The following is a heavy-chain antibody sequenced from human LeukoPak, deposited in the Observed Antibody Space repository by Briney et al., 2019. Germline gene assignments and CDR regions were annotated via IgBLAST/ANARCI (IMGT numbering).Heavy chain of an antibody. V-gene: IGHV4-34*01. CDR3: ARDGLHCSSTSCYYDY. Sequence: SETLSLTCAVYGGSFSGYYWSWIRQPPGKGLEWIGEINHSGSTNYNPSLKSRVTISVDTSKNQFSLKLSSVTAADTAVYYCARDGLHCSSTSCYYDYWGQGTLVTVSS. D-gene: IGHD2-2*01. CDR1: GGSFSGYY. CDR2: INHSGST. J-gene: IGHJ4*02.